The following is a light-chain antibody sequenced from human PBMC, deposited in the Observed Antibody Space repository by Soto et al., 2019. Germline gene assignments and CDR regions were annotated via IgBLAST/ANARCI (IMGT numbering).Light chain of an antibody. CDR2: EVS. Sequence: QSALTQPASVSGSPGQSITISCTGTSSDVGAYNYVSWYQQQSGKAPKLMIHEVSNRPSGVSNRFSGSKSGNTASLTISGLQAEDEAEYYCSSYTTSRAYVFGIGTKLTVL. CDR1: SSDVGAYNY. J-gene: IGLJ1*01. CDR3: SSYTTSRAYV. V-gene: IGLV2-14*01.